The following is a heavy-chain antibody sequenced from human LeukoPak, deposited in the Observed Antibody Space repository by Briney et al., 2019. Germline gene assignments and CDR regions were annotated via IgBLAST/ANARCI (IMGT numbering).Heavy chain of an antibody. CDR2: ISSSGSTI. CDR1: GFTFSSYE. Sequence: GGSLRLSCAASGFTFSSYEMNWVRQAPGKGLEWVSYISSSGSTIYYADSVKGRFTISRDNAKNSLYLQMNSLRAVDTAVYYCASLPSGYSYGLFDYWGQGTLVTVSS. D-gene: IGHD5-18*01. V-gene: IGHV3-48*03. CDR3: ASLPSGYSYGLFDY. J-gene: IGHJ4*02.